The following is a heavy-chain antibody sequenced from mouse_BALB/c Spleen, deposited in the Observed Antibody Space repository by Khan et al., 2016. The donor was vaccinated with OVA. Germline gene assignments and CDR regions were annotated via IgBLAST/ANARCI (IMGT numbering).Heavy chain of an antibody. CDR1: GYSITSGYA. CDR3: ERGNYCGYAMDY. Sequence: EVKLLESGPGLVKPSQSLSLTCTVTGYSITSGYARNWIRQFPGNKLEWMSYISYSGVTSYTPSLKSLISITRNTSKNQFFLQLNPVTTEDTATYYCERGNYCGYAMDYWGQGTTLTVSS. J-gene: IGHJ2*01. V-gene: IGHV3-2*02. D-gene: IGHD1-1*01. CDR2: ISYSGVT.